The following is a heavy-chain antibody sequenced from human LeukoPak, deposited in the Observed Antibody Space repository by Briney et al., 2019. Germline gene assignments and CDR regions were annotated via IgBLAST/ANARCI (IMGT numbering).Heavy chain of an antibody. CDR2: FSGGGGTT. D-gene: IGHD6-19*01. V-gene: IGHV3-23*01. CDR3: ASRQDLGWHYDN. Sequence: GGSLRLSCAASGFTFSSYAMSWVRQAPGKGLEWVSGFSGGGGTTYYADSVKGRFTISRDNSKNTLYLQMNSLRAGDTAVYYCASRQDLGWHYDNWGQGTLVTVSS. CDR1: GFTFSSYA. J-gene: IGHJ4*02.